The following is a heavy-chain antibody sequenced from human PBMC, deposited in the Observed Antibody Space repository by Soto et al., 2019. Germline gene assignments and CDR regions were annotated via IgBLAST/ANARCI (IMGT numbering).Heavy chain of an antibody. CDR1: GFTFSTYA. V-gene: IGHV3-23*05. Sequence: EVQLLESGGGLVQPGGSLRLSCAASGFTFSTYAMSWVRQAPGKGLEWVSTIDNRGGITYYADSVKGRFTISRDNSTNTLYLQMNSLRAEDTAVYYCAKGGYNYGFLFDCWGQGTLVTVSS. J-gene: IGHJ4*02. CDR2: IDNRGGIT. D-gene: IGHD5-18*01. CDR3: AKGGYNYGFLFDC.